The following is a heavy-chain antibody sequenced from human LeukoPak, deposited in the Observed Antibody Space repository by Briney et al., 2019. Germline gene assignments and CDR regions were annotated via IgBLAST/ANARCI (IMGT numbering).Heavy chain of an antibody. Sequence: GGSLRLSCAASGFTFSSHAMSWVRQAPGKGLEWVSAISGSGGSTYYADSVKGRFTISRDNAKNSLYLQMNSLRAEDTAVYYCARDRTGGPLFDYWGQGTLVTVSS. D-gene: IGHD4-23*01. J-gene: IGHJ4*02. CDR3: ARDRTGGPLFDY. V-gene: IGHV3-23*01. CDR2: ISGSGGST. CDR1: GFTFSSHA.